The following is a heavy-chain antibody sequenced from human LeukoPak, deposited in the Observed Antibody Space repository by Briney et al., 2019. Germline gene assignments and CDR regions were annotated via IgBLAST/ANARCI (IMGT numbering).Heavy chain of an antibody. D-gene: IGHD3-22*01. CDR1: GGSFTDYF. V-gene: IGHV4-34*01. CDR3: ARGRIAKIVVVHSFSYGMDV. J-gene: IGHJ6*02. Sequence: SETLSLTCTVFGGSFTDYFWTWIRHSPGRGLEWIGEINDYTGDTNYNPSLNSRVSISLEKSKNQFSLELRSVTAADTAVYYCARGRIAKIVVVHSFSYGMDVWGQGTTVTVSS. CDR2: INDYTGDT.